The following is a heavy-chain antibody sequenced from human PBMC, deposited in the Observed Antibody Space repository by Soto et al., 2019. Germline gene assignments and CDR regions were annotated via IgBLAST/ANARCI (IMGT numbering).Heavy chain of an antibody. Sequence: EVQLLESGGGLVQPGRSPRLSCAASGFTFSNYAMSWVRQAPGQGLDWVSAISGSGGTTYYADSVKGRFTISRDNSKNTLFLQINSLRAEDAAVYYCAKFFVETGSNSGWPWSFHYWGQGTLVTVSS. CDR2: ISGSGGTT. CDR1: GFTFSNYA. D-gene: IGHD6-25*01. CDR3: AKFFVETGSNSGWPWSFHY. V-gene: IGHV3-23*01. J-gene: IGHJ4*02.